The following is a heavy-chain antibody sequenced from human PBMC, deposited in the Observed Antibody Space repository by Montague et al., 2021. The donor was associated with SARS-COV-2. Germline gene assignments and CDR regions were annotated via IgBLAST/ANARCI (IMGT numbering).Heavy chain of an antibody. J-gene: IGHJ6*02. V-gene: IGHV3-9*01. CDR3: AKDMGPYGSGPYGMDV. CDR1: GFIFDDYA. D-gene: IGHD3-10*01. Sequence: SWRFSCVASGFIFDDYAMHWVRQAPGKGLEWVSGISWNSGSIGYADSVKGRFTISRDNAKNSLYLQMNSLRAEDTALHYCAKDMGPYGSGPYGMDVWGQGTTVTVSS. CDR2: ISWNSGSI.